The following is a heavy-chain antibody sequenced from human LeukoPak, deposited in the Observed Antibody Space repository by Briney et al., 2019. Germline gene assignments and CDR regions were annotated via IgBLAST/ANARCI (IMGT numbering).Heavy chain of an antibody. J-gene: IGHJ4*02. CDR1: GFTFSSYS. CDR3: AKGSLIVVVPSAPSH. CDR2: ISSSSSYI. Sequence: GGSLRLSCAASGFTFSSYSMNWVRQAPGKGLEWVSSISSSSSYIYYADSVKGRFTISRDNAKNSLYLQMNSLRAEDTALYYCAKGSLIVVVPSAPSHWGQGTLVTVSS. D-gene: IGHD2-2*01. V-gene: IGHV3-21*04.